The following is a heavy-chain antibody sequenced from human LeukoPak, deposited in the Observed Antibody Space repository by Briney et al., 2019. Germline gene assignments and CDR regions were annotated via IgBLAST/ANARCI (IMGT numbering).Heavy chain of an antibody. CDR3: AREGYYDSSDHGDAFDI. CDR1: GFTYISYG. J-gene: IGHJ3*02. V-gene: IGHV3-30*02. D-gene: IGHD3-22*01. CDR2: MRDDGSNK. Sequence: PGGSLRLSCAASGFTYISYGMHWVRQAPGKGMEWVAFMRDDGSNKFYADSVKGRFTISRDNSKNTLYLQMNSLRAEDTAVYYCAREGYYDSSDHGDAFDIWGQGTMVTVSS.